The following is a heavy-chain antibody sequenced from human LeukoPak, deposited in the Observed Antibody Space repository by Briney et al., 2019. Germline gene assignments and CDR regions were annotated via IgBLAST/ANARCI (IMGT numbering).Heavy chain of an antibody. CDR3: ARRRGYSYGYFDY. Sequence: SETLSLTCSVYGGSFSGYYWSWIRQPPGKGLEWIGEINHSGSTNYNPSLKSRVTISVDTSKNQFSLKLSSVTAADTAVYYCARRRGYSYGYFDYWGQGTLVTVSS. CDR2: INHSGST. D-gene: IGHD5-18*01. CDR1: GGSFSGYY. J-gene: IGHJ4*02. V-gene: IGHV4-34*01.